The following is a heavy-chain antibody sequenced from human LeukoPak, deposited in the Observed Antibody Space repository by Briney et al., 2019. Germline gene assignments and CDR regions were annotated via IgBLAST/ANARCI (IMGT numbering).Heavy chain of an antibody. Sequence: GGSLRLSCAASGFTFSSYWMHWVRQAPGKGLVWVSRINSDGSSTSYADSVKGRFTISRDNAKNTLYLQMNSLRVEDTAVYYCARDQGDGYNRVNLDYWGQGTLVTVSS. V-gene: IGHV3-74*01. CDR3: ARDQGDGYNRVNLDY. CDR2: INSDGSST. CDR1: GFTFSSYW. J-gene: IGHJ4*02. D-gene: IGHD5-24*01.